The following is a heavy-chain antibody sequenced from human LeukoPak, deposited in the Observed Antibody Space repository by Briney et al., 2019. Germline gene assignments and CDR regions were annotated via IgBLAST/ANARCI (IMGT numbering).Heavy chain of an antibody. J-gene: IGHJ4*02. CDR3: STSGDTSMVMGY. Sequence: GGSLRLSCAASGFTFSGSAMHWVRQACGKGLEWVGRIRGKANSYATAFAASVKGRFTMSRDDSENTAYLQMNSLKSEDTAVYYCSTSGDTSMVMGYWGQGTLVTVSS. CDR1: GFTFSGSA. D-gene: IGHD5-18*01. CDR2: IRGKANSYAT. V-gene: IGHV3-73*01.